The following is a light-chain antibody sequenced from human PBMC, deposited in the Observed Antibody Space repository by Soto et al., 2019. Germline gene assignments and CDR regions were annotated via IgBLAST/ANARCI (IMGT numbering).Light chain of an antibody. V-gene: IGKV3-20*01. CDR3: QQYGSSSWT. CDR1: QSVRSTS. Sequence: EIVLTQSPGTLSLSPGERATLSCRASQSVRSTSLVWYQQKPGQAPRLLIYGASSRATGIPDRFSGSGSGTDFTLTISRPEPEDSAVYYCQQYGSSSWTFGKGTRVEIK. CDR2: GAS. J-gene: IGKJ1*01.